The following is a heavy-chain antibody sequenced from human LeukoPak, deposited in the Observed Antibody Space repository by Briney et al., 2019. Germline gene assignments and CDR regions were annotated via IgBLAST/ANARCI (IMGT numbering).Heavy chain of an antibody. J-gene: IGHJ5*02. CDR1: GYSFTSYY. D-gene: IGHD5-18*01. Sequence: GASVKVSCKASGYSFTSYYIHWVRLAPGQGLEWMGVINPSGGSTRYAQKFQDRVTMTRDMSTSTVYMELSSLRSEDTAVYYCARDREDTAMVPSNWFDPWGQGTLVTVSS. CDR3: ARDREDTAMVPSNWFDP. V-gene: IGHV1-46*01. CDR2: INPSGGST.